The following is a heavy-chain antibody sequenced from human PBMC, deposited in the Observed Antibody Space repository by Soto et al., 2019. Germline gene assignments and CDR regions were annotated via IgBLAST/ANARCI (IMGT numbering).Heavy chain of an antibody. CDR1: GDSISSRSYY. V-gene: IGHV4-39*01. CDR3: ARQRTSVVTQAYFDV. D-gene: IGHD2-21*02. CDR2: IYYSGGT. Sequence: SETLSLTCTVTGDSISSRSYYCGWIRHPPGKGLEWIGSIYYSGGTCNNPSLRSRVSMSIDTSKDQFSLKLKSVTAADTALYFCARQRTSVVTQAYFDVSGPGSLVTVSS. J-gene: IGHJ4*02.